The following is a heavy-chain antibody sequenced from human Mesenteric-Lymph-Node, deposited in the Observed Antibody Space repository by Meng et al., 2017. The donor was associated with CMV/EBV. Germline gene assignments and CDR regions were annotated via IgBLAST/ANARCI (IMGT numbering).Heavy chain of an antibody. V-gene: IGHV1-2*02. CDR1: GGTISRFA. J-gene: IGHJ5*02. CDR2: INPNSGAT. Sequence: ASVKVSCKASGGTISRFAINWVRQAPGQGLEWMGWINPNSGATNYAQRFQGRVTMTRDTSISTAYMELSRLRSDDTAVYYCARDSRPYYYDSSAYYQGKNWFDPWGQGTLVTVSS. CDR3: ARDSRPYYYDSSAYYQGKNWFDP. D-gene: IGHD3-22*01.